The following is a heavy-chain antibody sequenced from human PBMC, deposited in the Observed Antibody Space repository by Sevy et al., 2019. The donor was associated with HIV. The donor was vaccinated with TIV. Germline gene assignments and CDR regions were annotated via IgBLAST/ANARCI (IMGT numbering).Heavy chain of an antibody. V-gene: IGHV4-39*01. CDR3: AMEYSLSSGWFDP. Sequence: SEILSLTCTVSGGSISSSSYLWGWIRQPPGKGLQWIGSIYYTGSTYYNPSLKSRVTISIDTSKNQFSLKLSSVTAADTSAYYCAMEYSLSSGWFDPWGQGTLVTVSS. D-gene: IGHD6-6*01. J-gene: IGHJ5*02. CDR1: GGSISSSSYL. CDR2: IYYTGST.